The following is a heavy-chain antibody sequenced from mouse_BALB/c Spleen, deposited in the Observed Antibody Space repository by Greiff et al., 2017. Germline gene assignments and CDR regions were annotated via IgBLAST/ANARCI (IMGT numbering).Heavy chain of an antibody. CDR1: GYAFSSYW. D-gene: IGHD1-1*02. CDR3: ARGRYGPMDY. Sequence: VQLQQSGAELVRPGSSVKISCKASGYAFSSYWMNWVKQRPGQGLEWIGQIYPGDGDTNYNGKFKGKATLTADKSSSTAYMQLSSLTSEDSAVYFCARGRYGPMDYWGQGTSVTVSS. CDR2: IYPGDGDT. V-gene: IGHV1-80*01. J-gene: IGHJ4*01.